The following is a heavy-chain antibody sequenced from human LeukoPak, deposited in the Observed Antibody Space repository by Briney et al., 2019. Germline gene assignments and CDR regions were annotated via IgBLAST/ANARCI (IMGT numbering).Heavy chain of an antibody. J-gene: IGHJ4*02. Sequence: SETLSLTCAVSGGSISSSNWWSWVRQPPGKGLEWIGEIYHSGSTNYNPSLKSRVTMSLDTSKNQFSLKLRSVTAADAAVYYCAAHHYDTTGYPFDYWGQGTLVTVSA. CDR1: GGSISSSNW. D-gene: IGHD3-22*01. V-gene: IGHV4-4*02. CDR3: AAHHYDTTGYPFDY. CDR2: IYHSGST.